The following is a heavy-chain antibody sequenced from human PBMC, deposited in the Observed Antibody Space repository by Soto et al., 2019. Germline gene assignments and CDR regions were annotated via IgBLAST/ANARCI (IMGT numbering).Heavy chain of an antibody. CDR2: ISSSGGST. V-gene: IGHV3-23*04. D-gene: IGHD6-13*01. CDR3: AKPAGYSSSWYLNPPNY. J-gene: IGHJ4*02. CDR1: GFTFSSYE. Sequence: EVQLVESGGGLVQPGGSLRLSCAASGFTFSSYEMNWVRQAPGKGLEWVSYISSSGGSTYYADSVKGRFTISRDNSKNTLYLQMNSLRAEDTAVYYCAKPAGYSSSWYLNPPNYWGQGTLVTVSS.